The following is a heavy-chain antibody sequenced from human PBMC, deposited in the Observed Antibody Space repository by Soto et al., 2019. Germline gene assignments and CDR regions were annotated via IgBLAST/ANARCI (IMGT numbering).Heavy chain of an antibody. CDR3: VRGGGGGLFEH. CDR2: ISPKSTYR. J-gene: IGHJ4*02. Sequence: GGSLRLSCPTSGFPFIDYYMSWIRQAPGKGLEWLSHISPKSTYRNYADSVKGRFTISRDNTKSSLFLQMNSLGVEDTAVYYCVRGGGGGLFEHWGQGVLVTVSS. CDR1: GFPFIDYY. D-gene: IGHD2-21*01. V-gene: IGHV3-11*06.